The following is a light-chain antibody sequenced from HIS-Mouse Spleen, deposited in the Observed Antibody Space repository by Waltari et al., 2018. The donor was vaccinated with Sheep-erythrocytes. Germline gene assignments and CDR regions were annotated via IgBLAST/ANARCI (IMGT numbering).Light chain of an antibody. CDR3: QQYNSYSPVYT. CDR1: QSISSW. Sequence: DIQMTQSPSTLSASVGDRVTITSRASQSISSWLAWYQQKPGKAPKLRIYKASSLESGVPSRFSGSGSGTEFTLTISSLQPDDFATYYCQQYNSYSPVYTFGQGTKLEIK. V-gene: IGKV1-5*03. CDR2: KAS. J-gene: IGKJ2*01.